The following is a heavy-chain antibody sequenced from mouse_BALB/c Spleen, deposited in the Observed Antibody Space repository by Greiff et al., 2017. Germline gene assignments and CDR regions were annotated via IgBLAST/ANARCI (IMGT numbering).Heavy chain of an antibody. Sequence: VQLKESGPGLVKPSQSLSLTCSVTGYSITSGYYWNWIRQFPGNKLEWMGYISYDGSNNYNPSLKNRISITRDTSKNQFFLKLNSVTTEDTATYYCARDLYSNWYFDVWGAGTTVTVSS. CDR1: GYSITSGYY. CDR3: ARDLYSNWYFDV. CDR2: ISYDGSN. D-gene: IGHD1-1*01. J-gene: IGHJ1*01. V-gene: IGHV3-6*02.